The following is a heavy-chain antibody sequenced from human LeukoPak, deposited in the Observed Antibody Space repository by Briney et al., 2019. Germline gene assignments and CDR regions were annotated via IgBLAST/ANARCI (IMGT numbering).Heavy chain of an antibody. CDR3: AKGVRYFDWLSDPFDC. V-gene: IGHV3-30*02. CDR2: IRYDGSNK. D-gene: IGHD3-9*01. Sequence: GGSLRLSCAASGFTFSSYGMHWVRQAPGKGLEWVAFIRYDGSNKYYADSVKGRFTISRDNSKNTLYLQMNSLRAEDTAVYYCAKGVRYFDWLSDPFDCWGQGTLVTVSS. J-gene: IGHJ4*02. CDR1: GFTFSSYG.